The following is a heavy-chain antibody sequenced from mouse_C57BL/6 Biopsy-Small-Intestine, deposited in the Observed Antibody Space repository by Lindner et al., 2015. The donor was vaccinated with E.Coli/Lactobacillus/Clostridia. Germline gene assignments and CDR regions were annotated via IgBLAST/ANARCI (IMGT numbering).Heavy chain of an antibody. D-gene: IGHD3-1*01. J-gene: IGHJ2*01. CDR1: GYTFTDYT. V-gene: IGHV1-62-2*01. Sequence: VQLQESGAELVKPGASVKLSCKASGYTFTDYTIHWVKQRSGQGLEWIGWFFPKSGSLKYNERFRDKATLTADKSSSTVYMELSRLTSEDSAVYFCARHDALGALFDYWGQGTTLTVSS. CDR2: FFPKSGSL. CDR3: ARHDALGALFDY.